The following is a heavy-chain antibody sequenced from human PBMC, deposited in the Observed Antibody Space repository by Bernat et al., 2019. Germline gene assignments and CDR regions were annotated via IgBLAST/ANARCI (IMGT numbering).Heavy chain of an antibody. CDR3: ARDPSWFGESNFDY. J-gene: IGHJ4*02. CDR2: IWYDGSNK. CDR1: GFTFSSYG. V-gene: IGHV3-33*01. Sequence: QVQLVESGGGVVQPGRSLRLSCAASGFTFSSYGMHWVRQAPGKGLEWVAVIWYDGSNKYYADSVKGRFTISRDNSKNTLYLQMNSLRAEDTAVYYCARDPSWFGESNFDYWGQGTLVTVSP. D-gene: IGHD3-10*01.